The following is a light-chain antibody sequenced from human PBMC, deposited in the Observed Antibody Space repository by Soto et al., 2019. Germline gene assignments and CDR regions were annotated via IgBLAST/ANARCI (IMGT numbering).Light chain of an antibody. V-gene: IGKV1-5*03. Sequence: DFQMTQSPSTLSGSVPARVAIPCRASQTISSWLAWYQQKPGKAPKILIYNASTLASGVPSRFSGSGSGTEFTLTINSLQPDDFATYSCQQYKIYSVTFGQGTKVEIK. CDR1: QTISSW. J-gene: IGKJ4*01. CDR2: NAS. CDR3: QQYKIYSVT.